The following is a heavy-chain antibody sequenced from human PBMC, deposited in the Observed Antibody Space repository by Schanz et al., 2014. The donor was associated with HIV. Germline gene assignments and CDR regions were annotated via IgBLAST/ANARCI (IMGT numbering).Heavy chain of an antibody. J-gene: IGHJ5*02. V-gene: IGHV1-18*01. CDR3: ARDGTELGYNWFDP. CDR2: ISAYNGNT. CDR1: GYTCPLSF. D-gene: IGHD7-27*01. Sequence: GESGAEVKKPGASFTASCNSSGYTCPLSFLLFFLQAPGQGLEWMGWISAYNGNTKYAQKLQGRLTMTTDTSTSTAYMELRSLRSDDTAVYYCARDGTELGYNWFDPWGQGTLVTVSS.